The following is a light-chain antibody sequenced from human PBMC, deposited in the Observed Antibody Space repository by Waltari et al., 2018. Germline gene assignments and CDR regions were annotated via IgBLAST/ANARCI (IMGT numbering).Light chain of an antibody. Sequence: DIQMTQSPSSLSTSVGDRVTITCRASQSIGKYLSWYQKKPGKAPKLLIYAASTLQSGVPSRFSGSGSGTDFTLTISSLQPEDFATYYCQQSYSLVTFGGGTKVESK. J-gene: IGKJ4*01. V-gene: IGKV1-39*01. CDR1: QSIGKY. CDR3: QQSYSLVT. CDR2: AAS.